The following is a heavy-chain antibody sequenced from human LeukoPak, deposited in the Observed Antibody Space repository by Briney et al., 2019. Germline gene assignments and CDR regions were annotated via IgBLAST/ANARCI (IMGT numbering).Heavy chain of an antibody. J-gene: IGHJ1*01. V-gene: IGHV1-46*01. CDR3: ARSSSITMIVVVTGAEYFQH. CDR1: GYTFTSYY. Sequence: ASVKVSCKASGYTFTSYYMHWVRQAPGQGLEWMGIINPSGGSTSYAQKFQGRVTMTRDMSTSTVYMELSSLRSEDTAVYYCARSSSITMIVVVTGAEYFQHWGQGTLVTVSS. D-gene: IGHD3-22*01. CDR2: INPSGGST.